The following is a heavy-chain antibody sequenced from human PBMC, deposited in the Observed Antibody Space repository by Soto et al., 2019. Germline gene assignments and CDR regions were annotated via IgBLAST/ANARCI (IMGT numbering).Heavy chain of an antibody. D-gene: IGHD3-22*01. Sequence: SETMSLTCSVSGGSISSGGYYWSWIRQHPEKGLEWIGYMHYSGSTYYNPSLKSRVSISVDTPKNQFSLKLSSVTAADRAEYYRAREDRNYEDSRGDFHWGKGALVPV. J-gene: IGHJ4*02. V-gene: IGHV4-31*03. CDR1: GGSISSGGYY. CDR3: AREDRNYEDSRGDFH. CDR2: MHYSGST.